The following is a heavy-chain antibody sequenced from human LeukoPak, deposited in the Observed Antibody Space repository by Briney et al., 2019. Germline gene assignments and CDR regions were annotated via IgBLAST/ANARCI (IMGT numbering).Heavy chain of an antibody. CDR3: ARHLPSSSWTSYNNWFDP. Sequence: SETLSLTCAVYGGSFSGYYWSWIRQPPGKGLEWIGEINHSGSTNYNPSLKSRVTISVDTSKNQFSLKLSSVTAADTAVYYCARHLPSSSWTSYNNWFDPWGQGTLVTVSS. CDR2: INHSGST. CDR1: GGSFSGYY. V-gene: IGHV4-34*01. J-gene: IGHJ5*02. D-gene: IGHD6-6*01.